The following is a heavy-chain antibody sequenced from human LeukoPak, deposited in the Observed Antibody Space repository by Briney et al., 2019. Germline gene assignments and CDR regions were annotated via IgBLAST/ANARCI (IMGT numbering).Heavy chain of an antibody. V-gene: IGHV4-39*01. D-gene: IGHD6-13*01. J-gene: IGHJ4*02. Sequence: SETLSLTCTVSGGSISSSSYYWGWIRQPPGKGLEWIGSIYYSGSTYYNPSLKSRVTISVDTSKNQFSLKLSSVTAADTAVYYCASIPSVAAAGDCWGQGTLVTVSS. CDR2: IYYSGST. CDR3: ASIPSVAAAGDC. CDR1: GGSISSSSYY.